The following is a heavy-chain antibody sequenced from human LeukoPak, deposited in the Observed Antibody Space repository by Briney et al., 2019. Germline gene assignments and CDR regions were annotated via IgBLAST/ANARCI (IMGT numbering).Heavy chain of an antibody. CDR2: IYYSGNT. CDR1: GGSISSYY. V-gene: IGHV4-59*01. Sequence: SETLSLTCTVSGGSISSYYWSWIRQPPGTGLEWIGYIYYSGNTNYNPSLKSRVTISVDTSKNQFSLRLSSVTAADTAVYYCARSYCGGGSCGAFDIWGQGTMVTVSS. D-gene: IGHD2-15*01. J-gene: IGHJ3*02. CDR3: ARSYCGGGSCGAFDI.